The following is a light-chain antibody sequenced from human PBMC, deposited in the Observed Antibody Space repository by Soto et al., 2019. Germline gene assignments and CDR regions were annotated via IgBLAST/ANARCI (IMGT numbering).Light chain of an antibody. V-gene: IGKV3-15*01. CDR2: GAS. Sequence: EIVMTQSPATLSVSPGERATPSCRASQNVSSNLAWYQQKPGQAPRLLIYGASTRATGIPARFSGSGSGTEFALTISSLQSEDFAVYYCQQYNNWPPITFGQGTRLEIK. J-gene: IGKJ5*01. CDR3: QQYNNWPPIT. CDR1: QNVSSN.